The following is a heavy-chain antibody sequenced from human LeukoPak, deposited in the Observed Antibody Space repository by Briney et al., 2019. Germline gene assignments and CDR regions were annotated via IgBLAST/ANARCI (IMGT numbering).Heavy chain of an antibody. V-gene: IGHV4-59*01. J-gene: IGHJ4*02. D-gene: IGHD4-17*01. CDR1: GGSISSYY. Sequence: SETLSLTCIVSGGSISSYYWTWIRQPPGKGLEWIGYMSYSGRTNYNPSLRSRVIISLGTSKNQFSLKVTSVTAADTAVYYCARHDYADSPLEYWGQGTLVTVSS. CDR3: ARHDYADSPLEY. CDR2: MSYSGRT.